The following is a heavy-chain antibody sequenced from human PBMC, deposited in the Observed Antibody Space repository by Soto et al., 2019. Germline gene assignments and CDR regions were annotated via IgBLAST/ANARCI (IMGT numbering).Heavy chain of an antibody. CDR3: ASHISSCRCYYCAMDV. J-gene: IGHJ6*02. CDR1: GYTFTDHW. V-gene: IGHV5-51*01. Sequence: GESLKISCKGSGYTFTDHWIGWVRQLPGKGLEWMGIIYPGDSYTRYSPSFQGHVTITVDKSTSTAYLQWNNLKASDTAMYYCASHISSCRCYYCAMDVWGQGTTVTVSS. D-gene: IGHD2-2*01. CDR2: IYPGDSYT.